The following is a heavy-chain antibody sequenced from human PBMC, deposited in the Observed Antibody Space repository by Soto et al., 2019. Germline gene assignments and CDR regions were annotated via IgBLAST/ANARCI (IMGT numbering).Heavy chain of an antibody. CDR2: ISYDGSNK. J-gene: IGHJ6*02. CDR1: GFTFSSYG. CDR3: AKEGGYYGSGSYSVGENYYGMDV. Sequence: QVQLVESGGGVIQTGRSLRLSCAASGFTFSSYGMHWVRQAPGKGLEWVAVISYDGSNKYYADSVKGRFTISRDNSKNTLYLQMTSLRAEDTAVYYCAKEGGYYGSGSYSVGENYYGMDVWGQGTTVTVSS. D-gene: IGHD3-10*01. V-gene: IGHV3-30*18.